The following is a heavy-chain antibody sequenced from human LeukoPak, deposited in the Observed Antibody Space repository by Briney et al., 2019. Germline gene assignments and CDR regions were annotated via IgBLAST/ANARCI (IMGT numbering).Heavy chain of an antibody. J-gene: IGHJ4*02. V-gene: IGHV1-18*01. Sequence: ASVKVSCKATGYTFTSYGITWVRQAPGQGLEWMGWISPYDGTTNYAQILQGRVTLTTDTSTNTAYMELRSLRSDDTAVYYCARWYCFGGSRYSGDYWGQGTLVTVSS. CDR3: ARWYCFGGSRYSGDY. CDR2: ISPYDGTT. D-gene: IGHD2-15*01. CDR1: GYTFTSYG.